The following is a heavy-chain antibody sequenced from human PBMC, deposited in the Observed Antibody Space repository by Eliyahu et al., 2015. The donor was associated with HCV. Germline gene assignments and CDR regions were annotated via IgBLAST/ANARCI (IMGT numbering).Heavy chain of an antibody. Sequence: QVQLVESGGGLVKPGGSLRLSCAASGFTFSDYYMSWIRQAPGKGLXWVSYISSSGNTIYYSDSVKGRFTISRDNAKNSLYLQMNSLRAEDSAVYYCARGGEGGYLVYYYGMDVWGQGTTVTVSS. CDR2: ISSSGNTI. J-gene: IGHJ6*02. CDR3: ARGGEGGYLVYYYGMDV. D-gene: IGHD3-22*01. CDR1: GFTFSDYY. V-gene: IGHV3-11*01.